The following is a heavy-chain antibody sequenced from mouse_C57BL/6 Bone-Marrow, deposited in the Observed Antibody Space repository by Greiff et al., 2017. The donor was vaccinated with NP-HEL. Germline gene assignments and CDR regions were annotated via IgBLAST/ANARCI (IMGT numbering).Heavy chain of an antibody. CDR1: GYTFTSYW. CDR2: IDPNSGGT. CDR3: ARGGVICDGYYGWDFDV. Sequence: QVQLQQPGAELVKPGASVKLSCKASGYTFTSYWMHWVKQRPGRGLEWIGRIDPNSGGTKYNEKFKSKATLPVDQPSSPAYMQLSSLTSEDSSVYDCARGGVICDGYYGWDFDVWGTGTTVTVSS. V-gene: IGHV1-72*01. J-gene: IGHJ1*03. D-gene: IGHD2-3*01.